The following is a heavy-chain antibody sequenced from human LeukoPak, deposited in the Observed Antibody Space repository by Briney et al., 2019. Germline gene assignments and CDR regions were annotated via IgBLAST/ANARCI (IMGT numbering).Heavy chain of an antibody. Sequence: GASVKVSCKASGYTFTSYDINWVRQATGQGLEWMGWMNPNSGNTGYAQKFQGRVTMTRNTSLSTAYMELSSLRSEDTAVYYCARGYCSSTSCYYYTDDYYYGMDVWGQGTTVTVSS. CDR2: MNPNSGNT. CDR1: GYTFTSYD. CDR3: ARGYCSSTSCYYYTDDYYYGMDV. D-gene: IGHD2-2*01. V-gene: IGHV1-8*01. J-gene: IGHJ6*02.